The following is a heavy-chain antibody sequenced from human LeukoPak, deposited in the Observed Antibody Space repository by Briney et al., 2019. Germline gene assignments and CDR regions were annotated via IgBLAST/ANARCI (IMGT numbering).Heavy chain of an antibody. V-gene: IGHV1-2*02. J-gene: IGHJ4*02. CDR3: ARAVHYYDSSGYYYFGY. CDR1: GYTFTGYY. D-gene: IGHD3-22*01. CDR2: INPNSGGT. Sequence: GASVKVSCKASGYTFTGYYMHWVRQAPGQGLEWMGWINPNSGGTNYAQKFQGRVTMTRDTSISTAYMELSRLRSGDTAVYYCARAVHYYDSSGYYYFGYWGQGTLVTVSS.